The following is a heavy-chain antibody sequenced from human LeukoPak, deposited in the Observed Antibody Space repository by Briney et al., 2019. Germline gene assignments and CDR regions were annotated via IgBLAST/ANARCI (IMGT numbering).Heavy chain of an antibody. CDR2: ISYDGSNK. Sequence: PGGSLRLSCAAPGFTFSSYAMHWVRQAPGKGLEWVAVISYDGSNKYYADSVKGRFTISRDNSKNTLYLQMNSLRAEDTAVYYCARGPFDWLWDYWGRGTLVTVSS. D-gene: IGHD3-9*01. CDR3: ARGPFDWLWDY. V-gene: IGHV3-30*04. J-gene: IGHJ4*02. CDR1: GFTFSSYA.